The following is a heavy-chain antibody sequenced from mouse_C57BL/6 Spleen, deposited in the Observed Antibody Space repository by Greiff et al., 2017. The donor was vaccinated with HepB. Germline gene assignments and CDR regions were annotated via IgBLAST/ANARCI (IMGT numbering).Heavy chain of an antibody. Sequence: VQLQQSGAELVRPGSSVKMSCKTSGYTFTSYGINWVKQRPGQGLEWIGYIYIGNGYTEYNDKFKGKATLTSDTSSSTAYMQLSSLTSEDSAIYFCAREAGSGWFAYWGQGTLVTVSA. CDR2: IYIGNGYT. CDR3: AREAGSGWFAY. CDR1: GYTFTSYG. J-gene: IGHJ3*01. V-gene: IGHV1-58*01. D-gene: IGHD4-1*01.